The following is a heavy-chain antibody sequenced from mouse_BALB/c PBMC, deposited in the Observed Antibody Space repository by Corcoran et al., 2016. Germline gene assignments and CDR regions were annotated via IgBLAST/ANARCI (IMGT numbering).Heavy chain of an antibody. CDR2: IDPANANT. J-gene: IGHJ4*01. V-gene: IGHV14-3*02. D-gene: IGHD2-4*01. CDR3: ARDYDYDDAMDY. CDR1: GFNIKDTY. Sequence: EVQLQQSGAELVKPGASVKLSCTASGFNIKDTYMHWVKQRPEKGLEWIGRIDPANANTKYDPKFQGKATITADTSSNTAYLQLSSLTSEDTAVYYGARDYDYDDAMDYWGQGTSVTVSS.